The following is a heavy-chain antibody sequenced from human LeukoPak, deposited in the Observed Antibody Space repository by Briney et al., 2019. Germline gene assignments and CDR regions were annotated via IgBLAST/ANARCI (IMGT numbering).Heavy chain of an antibody. J-gene: IGHJ4*02. CDR2: IKQDEREK. Sequence: PGGSLRLSCSASGITFSHYWMTWVRQAPGKGLEWVANIKQDEREKYFMDSVKGRFTISRDNAKNSLYLQMNSLRAEDTAIYYCARINWNYNYGLSHTRLDYWGQGNLVTGSS. CDR1: GITFSHYW. CDR3: ARINWNYNYGLSHTRLDY. D-gene: IGHD2-8*01. V-gene: IGHV3-7*01.